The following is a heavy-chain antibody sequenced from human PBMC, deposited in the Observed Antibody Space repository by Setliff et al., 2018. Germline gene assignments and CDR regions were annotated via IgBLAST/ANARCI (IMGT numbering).Heavy chain of an antibody. V-gene: IGHV1-69-2*01. CDR3: ATFPGHCSGGSCYRANDAFDI. J-gene: IGHJ3*02. CDR1: GYTFTSYY. Sequence: ASVKVSCKASGYTFTSYYMHWVRQAPGQGLEWMGLVDPEDGETIYAEKFQGRVTITADTSTDTAYMELSSLRSEDTAVYYCATFPGHCSGGSCYRANDAFDIWGQGTMVTVSS. D-gene: IGHD2-15*01. CDR2: VDPEDGET.